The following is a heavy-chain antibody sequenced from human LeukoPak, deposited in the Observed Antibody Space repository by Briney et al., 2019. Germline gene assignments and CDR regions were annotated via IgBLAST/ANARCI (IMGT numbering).Heavy chain of an antibody. CDR1: GGSFSGYY. CDR3: ARDLTESTSYDYVWGRYYYMDV. D-gene: IGHD3-16*01. V-gene: IGHV4-34*01. CDR2: INHSGST. Sequence: PSETLSLTCAVYGGSFSGYYWSWIRQPPGKGLEWIGEINHSGSTNYNPSLKSRVTISVDTSKNQFSLKLSSVTAADTAVYYCARDLTESTSYDYVWGRYYYMDVWGKGTTVTISS. J-gene: IGHJ6*03.